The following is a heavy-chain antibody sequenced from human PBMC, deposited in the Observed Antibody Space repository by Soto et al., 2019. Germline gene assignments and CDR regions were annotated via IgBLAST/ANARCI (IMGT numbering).Heavy chain of an antibody. CDR3: SRPLWRDDYNWGSFDH. J-gene: IGHJ2*01. D-gene: IGHD4-4*01. CDR1: GFTFSSYA. CDR2: ISYEGSNK. Sequence: QVQLVESGGGVVQPVRALRLSWAASGFTFSSYAMHWVRQAPGKGLEWVAVISYEGSNKYYADSVNGRFTISRDNSTNTLDLQMNSLRAEDTALYYCSRPLWRDDYNWGSFDHWGRGTLVTVSS. V-gene: IGHV3-30-3*01.